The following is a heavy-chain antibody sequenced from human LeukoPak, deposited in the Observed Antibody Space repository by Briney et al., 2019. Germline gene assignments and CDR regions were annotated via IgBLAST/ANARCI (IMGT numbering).Heavy chain of an antibody. Sequence: GGSLRLSCAGSGFTFSSYSMNWVRQAPGRGLEWVSSISSSSSYIYYADSVKGRFTISRDNAKNSLYLQMNSLRAEDTAVYYCARVSSGWHDYWGQGTLVTVSS. CDR3: ARVSSGWHDY. D-gene: IGHD6-19*01. J-gene: IGHJ4*02. CDR2: ISSSSSYI. CDR1: GFTFSSYS. V-gene: IGHV3-21*01.